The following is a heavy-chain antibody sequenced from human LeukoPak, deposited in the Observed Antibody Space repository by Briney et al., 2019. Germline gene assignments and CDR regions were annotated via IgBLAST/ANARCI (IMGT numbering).Heavy chain of an antibody. CDR2: INHSGST. V-gene: IGHV4-34*01. J-gene: IGHJ4*02. CDR3: ARAKTGIAVS. D-gene: IGHD6-19*01. Sequence: SETLSLTCAVYGGSFSGYYWSWIRQPPGKGLEWIGEINHSGSTNYNPSLKSRVTISVDTSKNQFSLKLSSVTAADTAVYYCARAKTGIAVSWGQGTLVTVSS. CDR1: GGSFSGYY.